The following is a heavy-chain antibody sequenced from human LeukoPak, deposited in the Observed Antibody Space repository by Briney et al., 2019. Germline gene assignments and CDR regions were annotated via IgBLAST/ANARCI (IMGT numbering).Heavy chain of an antibody. J-gene: IGHJ6*03. V-gene: IGHV4-4*07. Sequence: PSETLSLTCTVSGDSISDDYYTWMRQPAGKGLEWIGRIHSGGTTNYNPSLMSRVTLSVDKSKKHISLRLTSVTAADTALYYCARDNGSGYTKGYEHYYYYLDVWGKGTTVTVSS. CDR2: IHSGGTT. CDR1: GDSISDDY. CDR3: ARDNGSGYTKGYEHYYYYLDV. D-gene: IGHD3-3*02.